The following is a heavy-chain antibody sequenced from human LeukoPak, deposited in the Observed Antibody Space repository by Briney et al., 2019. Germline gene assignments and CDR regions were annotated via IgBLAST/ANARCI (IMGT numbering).Heavy chain of an antibody. CDR3: AKRNTMVRGGPCFDY. V-gene: IGHV3-23*01. J-gene: IGHJ4*02. Sequence: GGSLRLSCAASGFSFSSYAMNWVRQAPGKGLEWVSIIFGNGDTTYYADSVKGRFTVSSDNSKDTLYLQMNDLRPDDTAIYYCAKRNTMVRGGPCFDYWGQGLLVTVSS. D-gene: IGHD3-10*01. CDR1: GFSFSSYA. CDR2: IFGNGDTT.